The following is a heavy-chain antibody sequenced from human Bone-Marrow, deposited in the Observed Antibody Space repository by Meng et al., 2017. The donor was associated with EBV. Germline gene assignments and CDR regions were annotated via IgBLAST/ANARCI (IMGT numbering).Heavy chain of an antibody. V-gene: IGHV4-4*02. CDR2: VSHSGST. CDR3: AASPGWWRLDY. D-gene: IGHD6-19*01. CDR1: GASISSGYW. Sequence: LQVKGSGPGPVKPSGTLSLTCAVSGASISSGYWWTWVRQPPGKGLEWIGEVSHSGSTNYNPSLKSRVTISLDKSENQFFLKVTSVTAADTAVYYCAASPGWWRLDYWGQGTLVTVSS. J-gene: IGHJ4*02.